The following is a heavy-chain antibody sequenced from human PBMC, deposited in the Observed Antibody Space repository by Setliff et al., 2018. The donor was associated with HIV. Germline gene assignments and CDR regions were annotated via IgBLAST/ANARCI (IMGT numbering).Heavy chain of an antibody. Sequence: ASVKVSCKASGYPFSNFGVSWVRQAPGQGLEWMAWINVYSGDTNFAQKFQGRVTMTIDTSTSTAYMELSSLRSEDTAVYYCARGRFLEWLLIGFDSWGQGTLVTVSS. J-gene: IGHJ4*02. V-gene: IGHV1-18*01. CDR1: GYPFSNFG. D-gene: IGHD3-3*01. CDR2: INVYSGDT. CDR3: ARGRFLEWLLIGFDS.